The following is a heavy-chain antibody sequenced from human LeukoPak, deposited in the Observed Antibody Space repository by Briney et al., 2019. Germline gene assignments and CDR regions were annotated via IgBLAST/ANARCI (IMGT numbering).Heavy chain of an antibody. Sequence: ASVKVSCKASGYTFSNYHIGWVRQAPGQGLEWMGWISAYNGKTKYAQNLQGRVTMTTDTSTTTAYMELRSRRLDDTAVYYYARVRSSSAPDYYYYGLDVWGQGTTVTVSS. CDR2: ISAYNGKT. CDR3: ARVRSSSAPDYYYYGLDV. CDR1: GYTFSNYH. V-gene: IGHV1-18*01. D-gene: IGHD6-6*01. J-gene: IGHJ6*02.